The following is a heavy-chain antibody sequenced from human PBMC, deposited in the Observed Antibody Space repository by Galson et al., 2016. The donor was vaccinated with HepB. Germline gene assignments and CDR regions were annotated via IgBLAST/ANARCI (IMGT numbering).Heavy chain of an antibody. V-gene: IGHV3-74*01. Sequence: SLRLSCAASGFALSSHWMHWVRQDLGKGLVWVSRINSDGTISNYADSVKGRFTISRDNAKNTLYLQMNSLRAEDTAVYFCVRDHSVVPTTAYNWFDPWGRGTPVTVSS. D-gene: IGHD2-15*01. CDR3: VRDHSVVPTTAYNWFDP. J-gene: IGHJ5*02. CDR2: INSDGTIS. CDR1: GFALSSHW.